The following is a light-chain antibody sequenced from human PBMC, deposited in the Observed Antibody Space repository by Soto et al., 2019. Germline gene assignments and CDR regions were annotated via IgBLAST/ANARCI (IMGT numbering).Light chain of an antibody. J-gene: IGLJ1*01. CDR3: GTWDSSLSEPYV. CDR1: SSNIGNNF. Sequence: QSVLTQPPSVSAAPGQRVTISCSGSSSNIGNNFVSWYQQLPGTAPKLLIYDNNRRPSGIPDRFSGSKSGTSATLGITGLQTGDEADYYCGTWDSSLSEPYVFGTGTKLTVI. V-gene: IGLV1-51*01. CDR2: DNN.